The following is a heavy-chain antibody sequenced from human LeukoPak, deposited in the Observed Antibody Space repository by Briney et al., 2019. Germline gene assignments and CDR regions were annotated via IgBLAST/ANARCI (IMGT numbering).Heavy chain of an antibody. Sequence: GETLKISCKGSGYSFTSYWIGWVRQMPGKGLEWMGIIYPGDSDTRYSPSFQGQVTISADRSISTAYLQWSGLKASGTAMYYCARREGSSKAFDLWGQGTMVTVSS. J-gene: IGHJ3*01. CDR1: GYSFTSYW. CDR2: IYPGDSDT. V-gene: IGHV5-51*01. D-gene: IGHD6-6*01. CDR3: ARREGSSKAFDL.